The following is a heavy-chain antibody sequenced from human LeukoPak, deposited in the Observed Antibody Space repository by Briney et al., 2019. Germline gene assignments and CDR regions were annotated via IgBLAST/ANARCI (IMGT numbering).Heavy chain of an antibody. V-gene: IGHV4-59*01. CDR3: ARGRKNYDILTGYYNNLFAFDY. D-gene: IGHD3-9*01. CDR2: IYYSGST. Sequence: SVTLSLTCTVSGGSISSYYWSWIRQPPGKGLEWIGYIYYSGSTNYNPSLKSRVTISVDTSKNQFSLKLSSVTAADTAVYYCARGRKNYDILTGYYNNLFAFDYWGQGTLVTVSS. J-gene: IGHJ4*02. CDR1: GGSISSYY.